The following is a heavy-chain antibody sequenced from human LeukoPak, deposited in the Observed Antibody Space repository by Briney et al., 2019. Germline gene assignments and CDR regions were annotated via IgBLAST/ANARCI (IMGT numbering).Heavy chain of an antibody. CDR2: IIPIFGTA. D-gene: IGHD6-13*01. CDR1: GGTFSSYA. J-gene: IGHJ5*02. Sequence: SVKVSCKASGGTFSSYAISWVRQAPGQGLEWMGGIIPIFGTANYAQKFQGRVTITTDESTSTAYTELSSLRSEDTAVYYCARAREPGIAAAGALGAWGQGTLVTVSS. CDR3: ARAREPGIAAAGALGA. V-gene: IGHV1-69*05.